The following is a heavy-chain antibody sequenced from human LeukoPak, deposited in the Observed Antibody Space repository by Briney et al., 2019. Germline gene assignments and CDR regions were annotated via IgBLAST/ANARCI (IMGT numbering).Heavy chain of an antibody. CDR3: ARDGTYRSSWATSYDY. D-gene: IGHD6-13*01. CDR2: ISTSGSNM. V-gene: IGHV3-48*03. CDR1: GFTFSSYQ. Sequence: GGSLRLSCVASGFTFSSYQMNWVRQAPGKGLEWVSMISTSGSNMYYADSVKGRFTISRDNAKNLLYLEVDSLGAEDTAVYYCARDGTYRSSWATSYDYWGQGTLVTVSS. J-gene: IGHJ4*02.